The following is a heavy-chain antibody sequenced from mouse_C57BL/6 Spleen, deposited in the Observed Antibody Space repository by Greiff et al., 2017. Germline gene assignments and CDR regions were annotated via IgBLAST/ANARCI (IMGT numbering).Heavy chain of an antibody. CDR2: IWSDGTT. J-gene: IGHJ4*01. CDR1: GFSLTSYG. D-gene: IGHD2-2*01. CDR3: ARQYGYAEEAMDY. Sequence: VKLVESGPGLVAPSQSLSITCTVSGFSLTSYGVHWVRQPPGKGLGWLVVIWSDGTTTYNSALKYKLSISKYNSKIQVFLKMNSLQTYDTAMYYCARQYGYAEEAMDYWGQGTSVTVSS. V-gene: IGHV2-6-1*01.